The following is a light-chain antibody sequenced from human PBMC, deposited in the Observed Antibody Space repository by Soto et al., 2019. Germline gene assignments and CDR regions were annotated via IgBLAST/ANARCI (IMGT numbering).Light chain of an antibody. CDR2: DAS. V-gene: IGKV1-5*01. CDR3: LQYNGYSGT. J-gene: IGKJ1*01. Sequence: DIQMTQSPSTLSASVGDTVTITCRASQSISTWLAWYQHKPGEAPRLLIFDASNLESGVPSRFSGSGSGTEFTLTISSLQPDDFAAYYCLQYNGYSGTFGQGTKVDI. CDR1: QSISTW.